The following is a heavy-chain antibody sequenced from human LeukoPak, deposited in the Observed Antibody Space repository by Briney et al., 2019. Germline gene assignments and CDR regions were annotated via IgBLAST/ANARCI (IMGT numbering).Heavy chain of an antibody. CDR1: GFTFSSFA. D-gene: IGHD2-8*01. CDR3: TCDLNRSDGL. CDR2: IPSSGPIT. J-gene: IGHJ3*01. Sequence: GSLRLSCVASGFTFSSFAMSWVRQAPGKGLEWVAGIPSSGPITYYADSVKGRFTISRDNAKSSLYLQMNSLRVEDTAVYYCTCDLNRSDGLWGQGTMVTVSS. V-gene: IGHV3-23*01.